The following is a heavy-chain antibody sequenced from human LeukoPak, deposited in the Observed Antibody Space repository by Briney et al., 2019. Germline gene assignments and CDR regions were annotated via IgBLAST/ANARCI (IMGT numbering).Heavy chain of an antibody. CDR2: IIPIFGTA. CDR3: ARDGYCSGGSCLYFDY. J-gene: IGHJ4*02. Sequence: ASVKVSCKASGGTFSSYAISWVRQAPGPGLELMGRIIPIFGTANYAHKFQGRVTITTDESTSKAYMELSSLRSEDTAVYYCARDGYCSGGSCLYFDYWGQGTLVTVSS. CDR1: GGTFSSYA. V-gene: IGHV1-69*05. D-gene: IGHD2-15*01.